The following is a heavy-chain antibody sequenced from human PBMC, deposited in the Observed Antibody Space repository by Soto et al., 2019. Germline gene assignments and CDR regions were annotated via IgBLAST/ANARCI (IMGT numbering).Heavy chain of an antibody. CDR2: ISSSGSYI. Sequence: GGSLRLSCAASGFTFSSYSMNWVRQAPGKGLEWVSSISSSGSYIYYADSVKGRFTISRDNAKNSLYLQMNSLRAEDTAVYYCAKSPGMYYYDSSGYYHYDYWGQGTLVTVSS. CDR1: GFTFSSYS. J-gene: IGHJ4*02. D-gene: IGHD3-22*01. V-gene: IGHV3-21*04. CDR3: AKSPGMYYYDSSGYYHYDY.